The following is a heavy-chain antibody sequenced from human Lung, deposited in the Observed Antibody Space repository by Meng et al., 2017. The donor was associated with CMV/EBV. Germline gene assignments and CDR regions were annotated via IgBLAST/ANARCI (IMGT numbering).Heavy chain of an antibody. V-gene: IGHV3-53*01. J-gene: IGHJ4*02. CDR2: ICSGGRT. CDR1: GFAVSSNY. CDR3: ARDSQGHFDY. Sequence: LSCAASGFAVSSNYMNWVRQAPGKGLGWVSVICSGGRTYYADTVKGRFTISRDNSKNTLYLQMNSLRAEDTAVYYCARDSQGHFDYWGQGTLVTVSS.